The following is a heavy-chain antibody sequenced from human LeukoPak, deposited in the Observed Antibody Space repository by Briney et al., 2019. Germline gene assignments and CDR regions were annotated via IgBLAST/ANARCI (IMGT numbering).Heavy chain of an antibody. V-gene: IGHV1-2*02. D-gene: IGHD2-2*01. CDR1: GYTFTGYY. CDR2: INPNSGGT. Sequence: ASVKVSCKASGYTFTGYYIHWVRQAPGQGLECMGWINPNSGGTNYAQKFQGRVTMTRDTSISTAYMELSRLRSDDTAVYYCAREDIVVVPAAGMDYWGQGTLVTVSS. CDR3: AREDIVVVPAAGMDY. J-gene: IGHJ4*02.